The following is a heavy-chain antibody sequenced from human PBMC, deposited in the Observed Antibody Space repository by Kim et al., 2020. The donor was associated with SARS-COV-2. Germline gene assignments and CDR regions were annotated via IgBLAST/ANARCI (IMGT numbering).Heavy chain of an antibody. J-gene: IGHJ6*02. D-gene: IGHD2-21*01. CDR1: GLTFSSEA. V-gene: IGHV3-23*01. CDR3: AKGVKRPDA. Sequence: GGSLRLSCAASGLTFSSEAMTWARQAPGKGLEWVSTIGPSGGPTYYADSVKGRFTISRDNSKNTLYLQMNSLTVEDTAVYYCAKGVKRPDAWGQGTTVSV. CDR2: IGPSGGPT.